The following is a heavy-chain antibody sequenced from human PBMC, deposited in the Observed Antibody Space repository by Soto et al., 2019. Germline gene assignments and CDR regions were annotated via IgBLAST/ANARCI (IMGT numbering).Heavy chain of an antibody. D-gene: IGHD1-26*01. Sequence: QVQLVQSGAEVKKPGSSVKVSCKASGGTFSSYAISWVRQAPGQGLEWMGGIIPIFGIANYAQKFQGRVTITADESTSTAYMELSSLRSEDTAVYYCAIAPYSGSSLYWYFDLWGRGTLVTVSS. V-gene: IGHV1-69*12. CDR2: IIPIFGIA. CDR3: AIAPYSGSSLYWYFDL. J-gene: IGHJ2*01. CDR1: GGTFSSYA.